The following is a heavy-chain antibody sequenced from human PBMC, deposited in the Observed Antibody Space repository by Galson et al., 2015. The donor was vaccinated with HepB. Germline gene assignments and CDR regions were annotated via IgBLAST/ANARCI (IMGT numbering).Heavy chain of an antibody. CDR3: ARDLGYSSSYLSAYYYYGMDV. Sequence: SLRLSCAASGFTFSSYSMNWVRQAPGKGLEWVSSISSSSSYIYYADSVKGRFTISRDNAKNSLYLQMNSLRAEDTAVYYCARDLGYSSSYLSAYYYYGMDVWGQGTTVTVSS. V-gene: IGHV3-21*01. J-gene: IGHJ6*02. D-gene: IGHD6-6*01. CDR1: GFTFSSYS. CDR2: ISSSSSYI.